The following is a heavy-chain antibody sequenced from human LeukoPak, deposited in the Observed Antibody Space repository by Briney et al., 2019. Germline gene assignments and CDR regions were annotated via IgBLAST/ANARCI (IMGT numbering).Heavy chain of an antibody. J-gene: IGHJ4*02. CDR1: GFTFSNYW. D-gene: IGHD1-26*01. Sequence: GVTVRLSCAASGFTFSNYWMHWVRQAPGKGLVWVSRISNDGSTTHYADSVKGRFTISRDNAKNTLFLQMNGLRAEDTAVYYCTRGGVDSWGQGTLVTV. V-gene: IGHV3-74*01. CDR3: TRGGVDS. CDR2: ISNDGSTT.